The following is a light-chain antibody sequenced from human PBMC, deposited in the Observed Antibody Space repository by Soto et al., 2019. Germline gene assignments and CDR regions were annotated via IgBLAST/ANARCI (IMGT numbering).Light chain of an antibody. CDR2: GNS. Sequence: QSVLTQPPSVSGAPGQRVTISCTGTTSNIGAGNDVPWYQQLPGTAPKLLIYGNSNRPSGVPDRFSGSKSGTSASLAITGLQAEDEADYYCQSYDSTLSGSGFGGGTQLTV. V-gene: IGLV1-40*01. CDR1: TSNIGAGND. CDR3: QSYDSTLSGSG. J-gene: IGLJ3*02.